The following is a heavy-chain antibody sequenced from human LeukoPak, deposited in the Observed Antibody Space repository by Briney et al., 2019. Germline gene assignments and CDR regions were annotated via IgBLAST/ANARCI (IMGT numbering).Heavy chain of an antibody. J-gene: IGHJ4*02. CDR3: AKETPGHYDFWSGYYTPSFDY. CDR2: ISSSSSYI. Sequence: GGSLRLSCAASGFTFSSYSMNWVRQAPGKGLEWVSSISSSSSYIYYADSVKGRFTISRDNAKNSLYLQINSLRAEDTAVYYCAKETPGHYDFWSGYYTPSFDYWGQGTLVTVSS. CDR1: GFTFSSYS. V-gene: IGHV3-21*01. D-gene: IGHD3-3*01.